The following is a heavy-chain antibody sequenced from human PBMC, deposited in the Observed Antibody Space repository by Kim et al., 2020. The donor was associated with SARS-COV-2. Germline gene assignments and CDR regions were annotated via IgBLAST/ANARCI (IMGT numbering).Heavy chain of an antibody. J-gene: IGHJ6*03. D-gene: IGHD1-7*01. CDR1: GYTFTRYY. CDR2: MNPNSGNT. V-gene: IGHV1-8*01. CDR3: ARKIRELPSRYYYYYMDV. Sequence: ASVKVSCKASGYTFTRYYINWVRQATGQGLEWMGWMNPNSGNTGYAQKFQGRVTMTRNTSISTAYMELSSLRSEDTAVYYCARKIRELPSRYYYYYMDVWGKGTTVTVSS.